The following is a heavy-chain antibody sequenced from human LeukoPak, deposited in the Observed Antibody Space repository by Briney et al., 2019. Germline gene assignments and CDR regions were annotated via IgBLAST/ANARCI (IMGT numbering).Heavy chain of an antibody. Sequence: SETLSLTCAVYGGSFSGYYWSWIRQPPGKGLEWIGEINHSGSTNYNPSLKSRVTISVDTSKNQFSLKLSSVTAADTAAYYCARSRRYCSSTSCYAGGIFDYWGQGTLVTVSS. CDR3: ARSRRYCSSTSCYAGGIFDY. V-gene: IGHV4-34*01. J-gene: IGHJ4*02. CDR1: GGSFSGYY. D-gene: IGHD2-2*01. CDR2: INHSGST.